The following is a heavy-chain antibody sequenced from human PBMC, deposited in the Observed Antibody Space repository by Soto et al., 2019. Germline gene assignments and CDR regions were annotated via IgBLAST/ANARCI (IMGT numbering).Heavy chain of an antibody. D-gene: IGHD2-15*01. CDR2: IYYRSKWFH. CDR1: GDSVSSNGAC. Sequence: PSQTLLLTCVISGDSVSSNGACWNWIRQYPSRDLQWLGRIYYRSKWFHDYAASVESRMAINPDTSRNQFSLQLNYVTPEDTAVYYCARVHCSAGTCLDGLDFWGQGTTVTVSS. V-gene: IGHV6-1*01. J-gene: IGHJ6*02. CDR3: ARVHCSAGTCLDGLDF.